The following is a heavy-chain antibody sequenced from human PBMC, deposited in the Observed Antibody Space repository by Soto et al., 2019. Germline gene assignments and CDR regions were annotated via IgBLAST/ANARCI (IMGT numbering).Heavy chain of an antibody. J-gene: IGHJ4*02. CDR2: ISYSGST. V-gene: IGHV4-39*01. D-gene: IGHD7-27*01. Sequence: SETLSITCTVSGGSISSDSYYGGWIRQPPEKGLEWIASISYSGSTYYNPTLKSRLTISVDTSKSQFSLKLSSVTAADTAVYYCARRWGRTFDYWGQGTLVTVSS. CDR1: GGSISSDSYY. CDR3: ARRWGRTFDY.